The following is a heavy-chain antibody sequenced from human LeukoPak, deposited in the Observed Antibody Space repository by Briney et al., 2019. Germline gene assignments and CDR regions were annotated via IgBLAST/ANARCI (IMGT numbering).Heavy chain of an antibody. D-gene: IGHD1-26*01. CDR2: IWSDGSNQ. CDR3: AKDRGYFDY. CDR1: GFSFSTYA. Sequence: PGMSLRLSCAASGFSFSTYAMHWVRQAPGKGLDWVAMIWSDGSNQYYADSVKGRFTISRENSKNTLYLQMNSLRAEDTAVYYCAKDRGYFDYWGQGTLVTVSS. J-gene: IGHJ4*02. V-gene: IGHV3-33*06.